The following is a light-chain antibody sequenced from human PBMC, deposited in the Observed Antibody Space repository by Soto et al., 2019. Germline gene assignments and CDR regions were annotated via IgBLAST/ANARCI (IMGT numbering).Light chain of an antibody. J-gene: IGKJ4*01. CDR3: QQCYITPLT. CDR1: QSVLHSSNNKNY. CDR2: WAS. Sequence: DIVMTQSPDSLAVSLGERATINCKSSQSVLHSSNNKNYLAWYQQKPGQPPKLLIYWASTRESGVPDRFSGSGSGTDFTLTISSLQAEDVAVYYCQQCYITPLTIGGGTKVEIK. V-gene: IGKV4-1*01.